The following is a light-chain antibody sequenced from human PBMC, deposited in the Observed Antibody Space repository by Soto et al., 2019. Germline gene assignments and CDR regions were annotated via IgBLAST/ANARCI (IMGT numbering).Light chain of an antibody. CDR1: QSVGTS. J-gene: IGKJ4*01. CDR3: QKYGNTPLT. CDR2: GAS. Sequence: EIVLTQSPVTLSLSPGERGTLSCRASQSVGTSLAWYQQKPGQAPRLLIYGASNRATGIPDRFSGSGSGTDFTLTISRLEPEDFAVYYCQKYGNTPLTFGGGTKVDI. V-gene: IGKV3-20*01.